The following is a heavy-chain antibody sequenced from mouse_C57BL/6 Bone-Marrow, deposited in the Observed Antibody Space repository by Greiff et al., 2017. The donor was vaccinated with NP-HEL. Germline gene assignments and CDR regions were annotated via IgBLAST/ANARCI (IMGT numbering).Heavy chain of an antibody. CDR1: GYTFTDYE. Sequence: VQLQQSGAELVRPGASVTLSCKASGYTFTDYEMHWVKQTPVHGLEWIGAIDPETGGTAYNQKFKGKAILTADKSSSTAYMELRSLTSEDSAVYYCTRYTTVAPFDYWGQGTTLTVSS. J-gene: IGHJ2*01. CDR2: IDPETGGT. V-gene: IGHV1-15*01. CDR3: TRYTTVAPFDY. D-gene: IGHD1-1*01.